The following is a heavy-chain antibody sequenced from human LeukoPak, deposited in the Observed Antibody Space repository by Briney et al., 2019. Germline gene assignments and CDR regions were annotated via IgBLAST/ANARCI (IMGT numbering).Heavy chain of an antibody. CDR2: IWYDGSNK. J-gene: IGHJ6*02. CDR3: ARGRQDIVVVPAAKWGYGMDV. CDR1: GFTFSSYG. D-gene: IGHD2-2*01. V-gene: IGHV3-33*01. Sequence: GRSLRLSCAASGFTFSSYGMHWVRQAPGKGLEWVAVIWYDGSNKYYADSVKGRFTISRDNSKNTLYLQMNSLRAEDTAVYYCARGRQDIVVVPAAKWGYGMDVWGQGTTVTVSS.